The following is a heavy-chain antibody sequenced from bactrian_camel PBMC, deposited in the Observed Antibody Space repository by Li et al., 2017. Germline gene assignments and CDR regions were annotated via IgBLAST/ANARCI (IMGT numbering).Heavy chain of an antibody. Sequence: HVQLVESGGGLVQAGGSLTLSCAVSGGTYSRYFMAWFRQAPGKEREGVSCSSSSSGRTYYTDSVKGRFTISRDDVKNTVYLQMDNLKPEDTAMYYCAATRRRGLTMERYCTPLTIAYWGQGTQVTVS. D-gene: IGHD4*01. V-gene: IGHV3-3*01. J-gene: IGHJ4*01. CDR1: GGTYSRYF. CDR3: AATRRRGLTMERYCTPLTIAY. CDR2: SSSSSGRT.